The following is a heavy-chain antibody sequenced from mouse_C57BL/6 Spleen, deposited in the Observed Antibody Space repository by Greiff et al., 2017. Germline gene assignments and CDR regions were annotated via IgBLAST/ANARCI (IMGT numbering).Heavy chain of an antibody. CDR3: ARSGRRDYFDY. CDR2: IYPGDGDT. J-gene: IGHJ2*01. V-gene: IGHV1-82*01. CDR1: GYAFSSSW. Sequence: VQLKESGPELVKPGASVKISCKASGYAFSSSWMNWVKQRPGKGLEWIGRIYPGDGDTNYNGKFKGKATLTADKSSSTAYMQLSSLTSEDSAVYFCARSGRRDYFDYWGQGTTLTVSS.